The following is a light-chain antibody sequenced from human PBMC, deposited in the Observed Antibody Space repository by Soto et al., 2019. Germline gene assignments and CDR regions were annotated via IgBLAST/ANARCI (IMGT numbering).Light chain of an antibody. J-gene: IGKJ1*01. CDR2: GAS. CDR1: QSVSSN. V-gene: IGKV3-15*01. Sequence: EVVMTQSPVTLSVSPGDRATLSCRASQSVSSNLAWFQQKFGRAPRLLMYGASTRATDVPARFSGSGSGTEFHLTLCRPQSEDFSVYFYQQYSRWPNTFGQGTRVEIK. CDR3: QQYSRWPNT.